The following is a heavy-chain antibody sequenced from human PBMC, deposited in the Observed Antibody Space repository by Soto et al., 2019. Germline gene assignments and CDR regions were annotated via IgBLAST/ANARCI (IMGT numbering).Heavy chain of an antibody. CDR3: AKDQGNFEYQAGAFDY. Sequence: GESLKISCAASGFTFSSYAMSWVRQAPGKGLEWVSAISGSGGSTYYADSVKGRFTISRDNSKNTLYLQMNSLRAEDTAVYYCAKDQGNFEYQAGAFDYWGQGTLVTVSS. D-gene: IGHD2-2*01. CDR2: ISGSGGST. CDR1: GFTFSSYA. J-gene: IGHJ4*02. V-gene: IGHV3-23*01.